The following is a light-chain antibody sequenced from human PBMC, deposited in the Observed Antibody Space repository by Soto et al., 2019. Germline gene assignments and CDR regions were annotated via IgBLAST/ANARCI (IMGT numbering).Light chain of an antibody. V-gene: IGKV3-20*01. CDR2: GAS. J-gene: IGKJ2*01. CDR3: QQYGSSPEYT. Sequence: EIVLTQSPGTLSLSPGERATHSCRASQSVSSSYLAWYQQKPGQAPRILIYGASSRATGIPDRFSGSGSGTDFTLTISRLEPEDFAVYYCQQYGSSPEYTFGQGNKLEIK. CDR1: QSVSSSY.